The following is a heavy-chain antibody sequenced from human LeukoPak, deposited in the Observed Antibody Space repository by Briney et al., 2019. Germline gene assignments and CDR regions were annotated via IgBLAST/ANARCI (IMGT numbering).Heavy chain of an antibody. CDR1: GFTFDDYG. CDR3: ARGSFWSGSPDFDY. CDR2: INWNGGST. D-gene: IGHD3-3*01. Sequence: GGSLRLSCAASGFTFDDYGMSWVRQAPGKGLEWVSGINWNGGSTGYADSVKGRFTISRDNAKNSLYLQMNSLRAEDTALHYCARGSFWSGSPDFDYWGQGTLVTVSS. J-gene: IGHJ4*02. V-gene: IGHV3-20*04.